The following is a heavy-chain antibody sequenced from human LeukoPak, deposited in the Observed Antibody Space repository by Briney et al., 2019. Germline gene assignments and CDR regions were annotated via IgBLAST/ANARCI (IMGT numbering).Heavy chain of an antibody. CDR2: ISYDGSNK. V-gene: IGHV3-30*18. Sequence: PGRSLRLSCAASGFTFSSYGMHWVRQAPGKGLEWVAVISYDGSNKYYADSVKGRFTISRDNSKNTLFLQMNSLRVEDTAVYYCAKVHLRIEIYAFDVWGQGTMVTVSS. D-gene: IGHD1-26*01. CDR3: AKVHLRIEIYAFDV. J-gene: IGHJ3*01. CDR1: GFTFSSYG.